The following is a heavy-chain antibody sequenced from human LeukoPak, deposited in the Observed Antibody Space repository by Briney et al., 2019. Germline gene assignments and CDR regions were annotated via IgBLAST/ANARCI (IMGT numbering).Heavy chain of an antibody. J-gene: IGHJ4*02. CDR2: IYYSGST. CDR1: GGSISSSTYY. V-gene: IGHV4-39*01. D-gene: IGHD6-13*01. CDR3: ARRAWGYSSTWYFDY. Sequence: PSETLSLTCTVSGGSISSSTYYWGWIPQPPGKGLEWIGSIYYSGSTYYNPSLKSRVTISVDTSKNQFSLKLSSVTAADTAVYYCARRAWGYSSTWYFDYWGQGTLVTVSS.